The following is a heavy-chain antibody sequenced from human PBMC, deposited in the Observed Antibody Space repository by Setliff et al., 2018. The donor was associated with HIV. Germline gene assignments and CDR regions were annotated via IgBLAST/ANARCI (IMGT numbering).Heavy chain of an antibody. Sequence: ASVKVSCKASGYTFTDYYTHWVRQAPGQGLEWMGRLAPHNGGLDYAEKFRGRVTLTRDTSVNTAYMELDSLTSDDTGVFYCARGDLGVYHDDSGPTDYWGQGTLVTVSS. D-gene: IGHD4-4*01. J-gene: IGHJ4*02. CDR1: GYTFTDYY. CDR2: LAPHNGGL. V-gene: IGHV1-2*05. CDR3: ARGDLGVYHDDSGPTDY.